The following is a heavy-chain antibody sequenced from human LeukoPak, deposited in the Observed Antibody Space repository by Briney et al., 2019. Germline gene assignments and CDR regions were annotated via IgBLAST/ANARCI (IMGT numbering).Heavy chain of an antibody. CDR2: IYYSGST. D-gene: IGHD3-10*01. Sequence: SETLSLTCTGSGGAIGSYYWSWIRQPPGKGLEWIGYIYYSGSTNYKPSLKSRLTISVDTSKNQFSLKLSSVTAADTAVYYCARGGYYGSGNDFRFDPWGQGTLVTVSS. V-gene: IGHV4-59*01. CDR1: GGAIGSYY. CDR3: ARGGYYGSGNDFRFDP. J-gene: IGHJ5*02.